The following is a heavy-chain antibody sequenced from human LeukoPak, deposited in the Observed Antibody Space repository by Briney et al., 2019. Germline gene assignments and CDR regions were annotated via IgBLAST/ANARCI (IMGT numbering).Heavy chain of an antibody. J-gene: IGHJ4*02. CDR1: GYTFTSYD. V-gene: IGHV1-8*01. Sequence: ASVKVSCKASGYTFTSYDIKWVRQATGQGLEWMGWMNPNGGNTGYAQKFQGRVTMTRNTSISTAYMELSSLRSEDTAVYYCARSPASEYCSGGSCYSVFDYWGQGTLDTVSS. CDR3: ARSPASEYCSGGSCYSVFDY. D-gene: IGHD2-15*01. CDR2: MNPNGGNT.